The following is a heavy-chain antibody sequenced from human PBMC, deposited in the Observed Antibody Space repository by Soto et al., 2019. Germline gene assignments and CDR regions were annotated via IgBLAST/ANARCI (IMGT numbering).Heavy chain of an antibody. J-gene: IGHJ5*02. D-gene: IGHD2-8*01. CDR2: IYPGDSDT. CDR3: ARGSCTTTICHPWFGP. Sequence: PGESVKISCTGVGYSFTSYWIGWVRQMPGKGLEWMGIIYPGDSDTRYSPSFQGQVTISADKSITTAYLQWSSLKASDTAMYYCARGSCTTTICHPWFGPWRQGTLVTVSS. CDR1: GYSFTSYW. V-gene: IGHV5-51*01.